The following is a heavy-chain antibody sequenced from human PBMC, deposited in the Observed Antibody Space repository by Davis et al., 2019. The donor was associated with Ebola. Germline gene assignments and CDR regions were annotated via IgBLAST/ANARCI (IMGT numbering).Heavy chain of an antibody. J-gene: IGHJ5*02. Sequence: ASVKVSCKASGYTFTSYYMHWVRQAPGQGLEWMGIINPSGGSTSYAQKFQGRATMTRDTSTSTAYMELSSLRSEDTAVYYWARIPLGLNNGFDPWGQGTLVTVSS. CDR2: INPSGGST. D-gene: IGHD4/OR15-4a*01. V-gene: IGHV1-46*01. CDR3: ARIPLGLNNGFDP. CDR1: GYTFTSYY.